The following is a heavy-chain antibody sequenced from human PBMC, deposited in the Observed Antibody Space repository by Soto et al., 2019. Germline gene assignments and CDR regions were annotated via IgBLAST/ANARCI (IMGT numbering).Heavy chain of an antibody. CDR3: ANRVGPGGIPGGMDV. Sequence: EVQLLESGGNLVQPGGSLRLSCAASRFTFSNYAMSWVRQAPGKGLNRVSAISAGGGSPNYADSVKGGFTISRDNSKNTLYPQMNSLRAEDTAVYYCANRVGPGGIPGGMDVWGQGTTVTVSS. V-gene: IGHV3-23*01. CDR1: RFTFSNYA. J-gene: IGHJ6*02. D-gene: IGHD1-26*01. CDR2: ISAGGGSP.